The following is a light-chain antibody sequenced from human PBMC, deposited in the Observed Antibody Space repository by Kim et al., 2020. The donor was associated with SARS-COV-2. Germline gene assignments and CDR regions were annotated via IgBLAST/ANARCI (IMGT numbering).Light chain of an antibody. CDR1: RGIGAY. Sequence: DIQMTQSPSAMSASVGDRVTVTGRGGRGIGAYWAWFQQKPGKVPKRLIYAASSLQSGVPSRFSCSGSGTEFTLTISSLQPEDFATYYCQQYASSPWTFGQGTKVDIK. J-gene: IGKJ1*01. CDR3: QQYASSPWT. V-gene: IGKV1-17*03. CDR2: AAS.